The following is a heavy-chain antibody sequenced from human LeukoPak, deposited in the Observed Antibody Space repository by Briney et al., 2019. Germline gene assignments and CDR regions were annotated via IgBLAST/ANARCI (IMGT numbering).Heavy chain of an antibody. CDR1: GGSISSGGYS. CDR2: IYHSGST. V-gene: IGHV4-30-2*01. D-gene: IGHD4-17*01. Sequence: SETLSLTCAVSGGSISSGGYSWSWIRQPPGKGLEWIGYIYHSGSTYYNPSLKSRVTISVDRSKNQFSLKLSSVTAADTTVYYCARVPLTTMTHRYFDYWGRGTLVTVSS. J-gene: IGHJ4*02. CDR3: ARVPLTTMTHRYFDY.